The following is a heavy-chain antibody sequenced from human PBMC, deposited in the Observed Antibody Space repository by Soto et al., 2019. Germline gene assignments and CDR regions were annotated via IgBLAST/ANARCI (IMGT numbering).Heavy chain of an antibody. J-gene: IGHJ5*02. CDR3: GYAGDYDLLIHDL. D-gene: IGHD4-17*01. Sequence: QITLKESGPPLVRPAQTLTLTCAFSGFSLTTTHMGVAWIRQPPGKALEWLALIYLDDDKRYSPSLKNRLVISKDASRNRVVRPITTINPEDTGNYFCGYAGDYDLLIHDLSAPGHLVTVSS. V-gene: IGHV2-5*02. CDR1: GFSLTTTHMG. CDR2: IYLDDDK.